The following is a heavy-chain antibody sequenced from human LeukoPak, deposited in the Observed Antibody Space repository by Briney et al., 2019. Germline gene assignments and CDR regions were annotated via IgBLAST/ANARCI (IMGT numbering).Heavy chain of an antibody. V-gene: IGHV4-59*01. J-gene: IGHJ4*02. Sequence: PSETLSLTCNVSGASINSYRWNWIRQPPGKGLEWIGYISYDGKTNYNPSLKSRLTLSVDTSKNQFSLNLSSVTAADTAVYYCARLTAVYSDSNFDYWGQGTLVTVSS. D-gene: IGHD4-11*01. CDR2: ISYDGKT. CDR1: GASINSYR. CDR3: ARLTAVYSDSNFDY.